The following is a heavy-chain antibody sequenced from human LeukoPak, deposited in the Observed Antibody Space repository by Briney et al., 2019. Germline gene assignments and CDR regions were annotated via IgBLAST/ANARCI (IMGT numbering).Heavy chain of an antibody. Sequence: ASVKVSCKASGYTFTSYGISWVRQAPGQGLEWMGWINPNSGGTNYAQKFQGRVTMTRDTSISTAYMELSRLRSDDTAVYYCARESCSSTSCYIGYWGQGTLVTVSS. D-gene: IGHD2-2*02. CDR3: ARESCSSTSCYIGY. CDR2: INPNSGGT. V-gene: IGHV1-2*02. J-gene: IGHJ4*02. CDR1: GYTFTSYG.